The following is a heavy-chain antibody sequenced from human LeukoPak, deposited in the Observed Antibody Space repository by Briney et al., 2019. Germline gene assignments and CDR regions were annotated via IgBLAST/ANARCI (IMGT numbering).Heavy chain of an antibody. V-gene: IGHV6-1*01. CDR1: VDSVSSDSAT. CDR2: TFYRSKWYY. Sequence: SQTLSLTCAISVDSVSSDSATWNWIRQSPSRGLEWLGRTFYRSKWYYEYAVSVKGRITINPDTSKNQISLQLNSVTPEDTAVYYCARYRQDAFDMWGHGTMVTVSS. D-gene: IGHD1-1*01. J-gene: IGHJ3*02. CDR3: ARYRQDAFDM.